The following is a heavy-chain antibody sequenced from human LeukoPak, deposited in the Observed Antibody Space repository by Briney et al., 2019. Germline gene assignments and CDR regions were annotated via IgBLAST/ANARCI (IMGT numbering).Heavy chain of an antibody. V-gene: IGHV4-59*01. CDR3: ARGKFIAAAHFDY. CDR2: IYYSGST. J-gene: IGHJ4*02. D-gene: IGHD6-13*01. CDR1: GGSISSYY. Sequence: SETLSLTCTVSGGSISSYYWSWIRQPPGKGLEWIGYIYYSGSTNYNPSLKSRVTISVDTSKNQFSLKLSSVTAADTAVYYCARGKFIAAAHFDYWGQGTLVTVSS.